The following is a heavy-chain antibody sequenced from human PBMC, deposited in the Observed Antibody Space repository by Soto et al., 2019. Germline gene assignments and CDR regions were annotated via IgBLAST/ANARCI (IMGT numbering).Heavy chain of an antibody. J-gene: IGHJ6*02. CDR2: ISAYNGYT. CDR1: GYTFADYG. Sequence: ASVKVSCKASGYTFADYGFSWVRQAPGQGLEWMGWISAYNGYTKHAQKLQGRVTMTTDTSTSTAYMELRSLSSDDTAVYYCARRTSSSSSYYYYGMDVWGQGTTVTV. CDR3: ARRTSSSSSYYYYGMDV. V-gene: IGHV1-18*01. D-gene: IGHD6-6*01.